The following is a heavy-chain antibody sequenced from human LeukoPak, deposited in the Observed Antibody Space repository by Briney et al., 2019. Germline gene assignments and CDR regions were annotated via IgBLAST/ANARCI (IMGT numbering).Heavy chain of an antibody. D-gene: IGHD6-6*01. J-gene: IGHJ6*03. Sequence: QSGGSLRLSCAASGFTFSSYGMSWVRQAPGKGLEWVSAISGSGGSTYYADSVKGRFTISRDNSKNTLYLQMNSLRAEDTAVYYCAKDIQSSDYYYYMDVWGKGTTVTVSS. CDR3: AKDIQSSDYYYYMDV. V-gene: IGHV3-23*01. CDR2: ISGSGGST. CDR1: GFTFSSYG.